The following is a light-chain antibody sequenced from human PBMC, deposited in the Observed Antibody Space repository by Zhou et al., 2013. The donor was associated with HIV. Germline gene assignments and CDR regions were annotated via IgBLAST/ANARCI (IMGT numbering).Light chain of an antibody. CDR3: GSYAGSSIWI. Sequence: QSALTQPPSASGSPGQSVTISCTGTSSDVGGYNYVSWYQQHPRQRPPNLHHLRRVSKRPSRGPVDRFSGSKSGNTASLTVSGLQAEDESDYYCGSYAGSSIWIFGGGTKVTLL. J-gene: IGLJ2*01. V-gene: IGLV2-8*01. CDR1: SSDVGGYNY. CDR2: RVS.